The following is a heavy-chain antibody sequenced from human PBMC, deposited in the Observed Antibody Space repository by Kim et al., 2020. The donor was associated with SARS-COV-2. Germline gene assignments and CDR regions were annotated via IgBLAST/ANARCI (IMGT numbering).Heavy chain of an antibody. CDR3: ARVAAAGRSYFDY. J-gene: IGHJ4*02. Sequence: YAQKFQGRVTMTRDTSISTAYMELSRLRSDDTAVYYCARVAAAGRSYFDYWGQGTLVTVSS. V-gene: IGHV1-2*02. D-gene: IGHD6-13*01.